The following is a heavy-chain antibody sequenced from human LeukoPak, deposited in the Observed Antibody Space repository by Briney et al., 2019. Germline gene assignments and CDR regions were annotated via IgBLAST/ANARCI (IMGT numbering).Heavy chain of an antibody. Sequence: PSETLSLTCTVSGGSISSYYWSWIRQPPGKGLEWIGYIYYSGSTNYNPSLKSRVTISVDTSKNQFSLKLSSVTAADTAVYYCARASLGHYYYYGMDAWGQGTTVTVSS. CDR1: GGSISSYY. J-gene: IGHJ6*02. CDR2: IYYSGST. V-gene: IGHV4-59*08. CDR3: ARASLGHYYYYGMDA. D-gene: IGHD3-16*01.